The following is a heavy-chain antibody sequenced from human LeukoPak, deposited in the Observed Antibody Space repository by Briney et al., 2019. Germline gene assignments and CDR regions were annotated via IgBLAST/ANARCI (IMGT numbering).Heavy chain of an antibody. CDR1: GYTFTSYY. V-gene: IGHV1-46*01. CDR2: INPSGGST. Sequence: ASVKVSCKASGYTFTSYYMHWVRQAPGQGLEWMGIINPSGGSTSYAQKFQGRVTMTRDMSTSTVYMELSSLRSEDTAVYYYARDQSQQLADLYYYYYYMDVWGKGTTVTVSS. D-gene: IGHD6-6*01. CDR3: ARDQSQQLADLYYYYYYMDV. J-gene: IGHJ6*03.